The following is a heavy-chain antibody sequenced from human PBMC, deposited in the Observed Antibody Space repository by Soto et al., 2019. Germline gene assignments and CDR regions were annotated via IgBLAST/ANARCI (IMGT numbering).Heavy chain of an antibody. D-gene: IGHD3-16*02. Sequence: AGGSLRLSCASSGFTLSMSAVNWVRQAPGKSLEWVSYISDSGDRTYYADSVKGRFTISRDRSKNTVSLQMDSLRAEDTAVYYCAKDRGIIVKAGDAFDVWGQGTKVTVSS. V-gene: IGHV3-23*01. CDR1: GFTLSMSA. J-gene: IGHJ3*01. CDR3: AKDRGIIVKAGDAFDV. CDR2: ISDSGDRT.